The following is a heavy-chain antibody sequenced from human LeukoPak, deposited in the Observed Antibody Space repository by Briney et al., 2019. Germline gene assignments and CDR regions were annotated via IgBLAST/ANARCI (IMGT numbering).Heavy chain of an antibody. CDR2: IYPGDSDT. Sequence: GESLKISCKASGDSFTTYWIGWVRQMPGKGLEWMGIIYPGDSDTRYSPSFQGQVTISADKSISTAYLQWSSLKASDTAMYYCARRLMATKFGDFDYWGQGTLVTVSS. D-gene: IGHD5-24*01. CDR1: GDSFTTYW. CDR3: ARRLMATKFGDFDY. V-gene: IGHV5-51*01. J-gene: IGHJ4*02.